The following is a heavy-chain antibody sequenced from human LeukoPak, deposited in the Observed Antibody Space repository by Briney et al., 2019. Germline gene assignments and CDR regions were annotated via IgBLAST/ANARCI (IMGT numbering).Heavy chain of an antibody. V-gene: IGHV4-59*01. CDR1: GGSISSYY. CDR2: IYYSGST. J-gene: IGHJ4*02. Sequence: PSETLSLTCTVSGGSISSYYWSWIRQPPGKGLEWIGYIYYSGSTNYNPSLKSRVTISVDTSKNQFSLKLSSVTAADTAVYYCARELAVAGLDYWGQGTLVTVPS. D-gene: IGHD6-19*01. CDR3: ARELAVAGLDY.